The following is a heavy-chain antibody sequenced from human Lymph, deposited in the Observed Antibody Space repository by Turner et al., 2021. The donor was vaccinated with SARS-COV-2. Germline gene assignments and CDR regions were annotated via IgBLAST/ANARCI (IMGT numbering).Heavy chain of an antibody. D-gene: IGHD2-2*01. CDR1: GGTFSSYA. CDR2: IIPILAIA. J-gene: IGHJ5*02. CDR3: ARDSPYCSSTSCYDP. V-gene: IGHV1-69*10. Sequence: QVQLVQSGAEVKKPGSSVKFSCKASGGTFSSYAITWVRQAPGQGLEWMGGIIPILAIANDAQKFQGRVTITADKSTSTAYMELSSLRSEDTAVYYCARDSPYCSSTSCYDPWGQGTLVTVSS.